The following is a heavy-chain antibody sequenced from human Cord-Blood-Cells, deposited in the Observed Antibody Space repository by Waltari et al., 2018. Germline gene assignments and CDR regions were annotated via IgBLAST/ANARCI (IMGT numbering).Heavy chain of an antibody. D-gene: IGHD2-2*01. CDR1: GYTFTGSS. Sequence: QVQLVQSGAEVKQPGASVKVACKASGYTFTGSSSHWVRQAPGQGLEGSGWINPNSGGTNYAQKFQGRVTMTRDTSISTAYMELSRLRSDDTAVYYCARFPSSTLTDYWGQGTLVTVSS. CDR3: ARFPSSTLTDY. V-gene: IGHV1-2*02. CDR2: INPNSGGT. J-gene: IGHJ4*02.